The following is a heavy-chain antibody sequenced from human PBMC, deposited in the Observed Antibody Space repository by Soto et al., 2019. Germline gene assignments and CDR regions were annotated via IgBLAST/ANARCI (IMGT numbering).Heavy chain of an antibody. CDR3: ARVGELYGQGLFDS. D-gene: IGHD4-17*01. J-gene: IGHJ5*01. V-gene: IGHV1-69*13. CDR2: IIPIFGTA. Sequence: SVKVSCKASGGTFSSYAISWVRQAPGQGLEWMGGIIPIFGTANYAQKFQGRVTITADESTSTAYMELSSLRSEDTAVYYCARVGELYGQGLFDSWGQGSLVIVSS. CDR1: GGTFSSYA.